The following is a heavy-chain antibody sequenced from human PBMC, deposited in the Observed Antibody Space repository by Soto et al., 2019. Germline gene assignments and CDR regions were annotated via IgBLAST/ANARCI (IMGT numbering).Heavy chain of an antibody. D-gene: IGHD1-1*01. Sequence: VQLVQSGAEVKKPGSSVKLSCKASGGTFNRYTISWVRQAPGQGLEWMGGIIPIFGTANYAQKFQGRVAIIPDESTSAAYMELRSLRSEDTAVYYCALWGFRDGNNSKYNYSGMDVWGQGTTVTVSS. CDR1: GGTFNRYT. CDR2: IIPIFGTA. CDR3: ALWGFRDGNNSKYNYSGMDV. V-gene: IGHV1-69*01. J-gene: IGHJ6*02.